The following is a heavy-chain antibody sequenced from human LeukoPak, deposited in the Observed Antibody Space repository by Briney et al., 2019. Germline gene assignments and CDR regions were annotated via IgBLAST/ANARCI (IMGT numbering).Heavy chain of an antibody. J-gene: IGHJ3*01. CDR2: MSVIDDSI. D-gene: IGHD2-2*01. CDR3: AREGYTSSYAGAFDF. Sequence: GGSLRLSCVASGSTLRYYIMTWVRQAPGKGLEWVSSMSVIDDSIYYADSVKGRFTISRDNSKSTLSLQMSSLRAEDTGVYYCAREGYTSSYAGAFDFWGQGSVVTVSS. CDR1: GSTLRYYI. V-gene: IGHV3-23*01.